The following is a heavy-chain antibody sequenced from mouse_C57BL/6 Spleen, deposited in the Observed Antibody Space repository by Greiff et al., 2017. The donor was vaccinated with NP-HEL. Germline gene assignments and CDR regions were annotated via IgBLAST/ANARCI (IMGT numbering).Heavy chain of an antibody. D-gene: IGHD1-1*01. CDR2: IYPGSGTT. Sequence: VQLQQSGAELVRPGASVKLSCKASGYTFTDYYINWVKQRPGQGLEWIARIYPGSGTTYYNEKFKGKATLTAEKSSSTAYMQLSSLTSEDSAVYFCARRGYYYGSSYPMDYWGQGTSVTVSS. V-gene: IGHV1-76*01. J-gene: IGHJ4*01. CDR3: ARRGYYYGSSYPMDY. CDR1: GYTFTDYY.